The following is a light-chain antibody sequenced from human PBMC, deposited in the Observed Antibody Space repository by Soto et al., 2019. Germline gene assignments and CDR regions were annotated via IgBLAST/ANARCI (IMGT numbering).Light chain of an antibody. Sequence: QSALTQPASVSGSPGQSITISCSGTSSDIGSYNHVAWYQQFPGKSPKLMIYAVSDRPPGVSDRFSGSKSGITASLTISGLQTEDEADYYCSLYTTSSTFVFGTGTKVTVL. CDR3: SLYTTSSTFV. CDR2: AVS. J-gene: IGLJ1*01. V-gene: IGLV2-14*03. CDR1: SSDIGSYNH.